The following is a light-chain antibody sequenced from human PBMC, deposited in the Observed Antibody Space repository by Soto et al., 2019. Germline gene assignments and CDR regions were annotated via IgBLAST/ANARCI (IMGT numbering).Light chain of an antibody. J-gene: IGKJ5*01. CDR3: KQSYRTPIT. CDR1: QSISTF. V-gene: IGKV1-39*01. CDR2: AAS. Sequence: DIQITQSPSSLSASVGDRVAITFRSSQSISTFLNWYQQKPGKAPNLLIYAASGLQSGVPSRFSGSGSGTDFTLTISSLQTEDFATYYCKQSYRTPITFGQGTRLEIK.